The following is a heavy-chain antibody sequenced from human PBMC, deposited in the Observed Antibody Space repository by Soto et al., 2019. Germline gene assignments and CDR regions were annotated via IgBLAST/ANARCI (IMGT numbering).Heavy chain of an antibody. V-gene: IGHV1-2*04. CDR3: ARVGVGFGNYVGMDV. Sequence: QVQLVQSGAEVKKPGASVKVSCKASGYTFTDYYLHWVRQAPGRGLEWMGWINPNSGGTNYAQRFQDCVTMTRDTSISTAYMELSRLRSDDTAVYYCARVGVGFGNYVGMDVWGQGTTVTVSS. D-gene: IGHD3-22*01. J-gene: IGHJ6*02. CDR2: INPNSGGT. CDR1: GYTFTDYY.